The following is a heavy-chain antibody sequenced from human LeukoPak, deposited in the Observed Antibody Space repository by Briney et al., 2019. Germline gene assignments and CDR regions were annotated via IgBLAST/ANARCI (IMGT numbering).Heavy chain of an antibody. J-gene: IGHJ4*02. CDR1: GFTFSSYG. V-gene: IGHV3-23*01. Sequence: GGSLRLSCAASGFTFSSYGMHWVRQAPGKGLEWVSYIGGSGDFTYYVDSVKGRFTISRDNSKNTLYLQMNSLRVEDTAVYYCAKVAAVGYLDDWGQGTLVTVSS. D-gene: IGHD6-13*01. CDR2: IGGSGDFT. CDR3: AKVAAVGYLDD.